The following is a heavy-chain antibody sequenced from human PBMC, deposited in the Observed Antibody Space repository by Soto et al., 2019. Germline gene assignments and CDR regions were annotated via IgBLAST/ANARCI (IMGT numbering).Heavy chain of an antibody. CDR3: IRGGQAGVQL. V-gene: IGHV3-9*01. D-gene: IGHD2-15*01. CDR1: GFTFDDYA. CDR2: ITWSGGTR. Sequence: PGGSLRLSCVASGFTFDDYAMHWVRQAPGKGLEWVSGITWSGGTRDYADSVKGRFTISRDNAKNSVYLQMDSLRVEDTALYYCIRGGQAGVQLWGRGTLVTVSS. J-gene: IGHJ1*01.